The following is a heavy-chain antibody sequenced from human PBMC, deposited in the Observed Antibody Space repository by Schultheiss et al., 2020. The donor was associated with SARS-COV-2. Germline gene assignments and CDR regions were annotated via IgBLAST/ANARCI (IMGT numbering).Heavy chain of an antibody. CDR3: ASQWELLLPFDY. V-gene: IGHV3-30-3*01. Sequence: GGSLRLSCAASGFTFSSYAMHWVRQAPGKGLEWVAVISYDGSNKYYADSVKGRFTISRDNAKNSLYLQMNSLRAEDTAVYYCASQWELLLPFDYWGQGTLVTVSS. CDR1: GFTFSSYA. J-gene: IGHJ4*02. CDR2: ISYDGSNK. D-gene: IGHD1-26*01.